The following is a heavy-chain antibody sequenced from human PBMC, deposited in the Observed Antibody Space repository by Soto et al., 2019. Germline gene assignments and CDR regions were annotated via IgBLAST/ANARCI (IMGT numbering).Heavy chain of an antibody. V-gene: IGHV3-23*01. CDR3: AKDYWNPRYFDN. CDR1: VFTFSNYG. CDR2: VSDNGVRT. Sequence: GSLRLSGAASVFTFSNYGMSWVRQAPGKGLEWVSAVSDNGVRTRYADSVKGRFTISRDNSQNTLYLQMLSLRADDTAIYYCAKDYWNPRYFDNWGQGTLVTVSS. D-gene: IGHD1-1*01. J-gene: IGHJ4*02.